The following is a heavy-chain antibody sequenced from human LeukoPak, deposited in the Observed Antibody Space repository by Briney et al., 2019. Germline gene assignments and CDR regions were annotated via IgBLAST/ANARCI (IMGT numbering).Heavy chain of an antibody. CDR2: ISSSSSYI. CDR1: GFTFSSYS. CDR3: ARDWGLLWFGELSLGAFDI. D-gene: IGHD3-10*01. V-gene: IGHV3-21*01. J-gene: IGHJ3*02. Sequence: PGGSLRLSCAASGFTFSSYSMNWVRQAPGKGLEWVSSISSSSSYIYYADSVKGRFTISRDNAKNSLYLQMNSLRAEDTAVYYCARDWGLLWFGELSLGAFDIWGQGTMVTVSS.